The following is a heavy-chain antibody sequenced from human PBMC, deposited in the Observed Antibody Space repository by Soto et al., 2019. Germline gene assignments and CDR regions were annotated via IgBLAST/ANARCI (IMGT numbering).Heavy chain of an antibody. D-gene: IGHD1-1*01. V-gene: IGHV4-4*07. CDR3: VRDGTKTLRDWFDP. J-gene: IGHJ5*02. Sequence: SADTLALTCTVSGASISGFYWSWIRKSAGKGREWSGQIYATGTTDYNPSLKSRVMLSVDTSKKQFSLKLRSVTAADTAVYYCVRDGTKTLRDWFDPWGQGISVTVSS. CDR2: IYATGTT. CDR1: GASISGFY.